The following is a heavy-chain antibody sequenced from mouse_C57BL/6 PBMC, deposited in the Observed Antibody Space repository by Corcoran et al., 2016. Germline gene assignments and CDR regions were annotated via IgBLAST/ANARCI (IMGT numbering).Heavy chain of an antibody. Sequence: EVQLQQSGPELVKPGASVKISCKASGYTFTDYYMNWVKQSHGKSLEWIGDINPNNGGTSYNQKFKGKATLTVDKSSSTAYMELRSLTSEDSAGYYCARGGVYDEYYCDYWGQGTTIIVSS. V-gene: IGHV1-26*01. D-gene: IGHD2-12*01. CDR3: ARGGVYDEYYCDY. CDR1: GYTFTDYY. J-gene: IGHJ2*01. CDR2: INPNNGGT.